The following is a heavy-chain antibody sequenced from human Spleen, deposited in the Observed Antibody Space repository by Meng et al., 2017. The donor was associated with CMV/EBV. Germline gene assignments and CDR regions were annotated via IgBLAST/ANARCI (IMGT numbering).Heavy chain of an antibody. V-gene: IGHV4-30-4*08. Sequence: CTVSDVSISSGGYYWSWIRQPPGKGLEWIGYIYYSGTTYYNPSLKSRVIISVDTSKNQFSLKLSSVTAADTAVYYCARGLPGEYFDYWGQGTLVTVSS. CDR1: DVSISSGGYY. CDR2: IYYSGTT. D-gene: IGHD3-10*01. CDR3: ARGLPGEYFDY. J-gene: IGHJ4*02.